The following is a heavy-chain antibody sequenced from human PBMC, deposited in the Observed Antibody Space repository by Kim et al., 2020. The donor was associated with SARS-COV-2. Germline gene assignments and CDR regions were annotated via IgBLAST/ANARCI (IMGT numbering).Heavy chain of an antibody. CDR2: IYYSGST. D-gene: IGHD3-10*01. Sequence: SETLSLTCTVSGGSISSSSYYWGWIRQPPGKGLEWIGSIYYSGSTYYNPSLKSRVTISVDTSKNQFSLKLSSVTAADTAVYYCARHEKILWFGEFLNWFDPWGQGTLVTVSS. CDR1: GGSISSSSYY. CDR3: ARHEKILWFGEFLNWFDP. J-gene: IGHJ5*02. V-gene: IGHV4-39*01.